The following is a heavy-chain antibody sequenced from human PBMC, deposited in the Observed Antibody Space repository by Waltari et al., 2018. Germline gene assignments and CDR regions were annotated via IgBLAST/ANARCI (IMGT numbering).Heavy chain of an antibody. D-gene: IGHD3-16*02. CDR2: INHSGRT. V-gene: IGHV4-34*01. Sequence: QVQLQQWGAGLLKPSETLSLTCAVYGGSFSGYYWSWIRQPPGKGLEWIGEINHSGRTNYNPSLNSRVTRSVDTSKNQFSLKLISVTAADTAVYYCAREIPYEYVWGSYRSRYNWFDPWGQGTLVTVSS. CDR1: GGSFSGYY. CDR3: AREIPYEYVWGSYRSRYNWFDP. J-gene: IGHJ5*02.